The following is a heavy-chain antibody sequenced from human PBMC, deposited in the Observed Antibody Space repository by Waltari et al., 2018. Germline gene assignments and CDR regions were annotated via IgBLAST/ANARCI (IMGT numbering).Heavy chain of an antibody. V-gene: IGHV2-5*02. J-gene: IGHJ4*02. Sequence: LTLTCTFSGFSLRTSGVGVGWIRQAPGKAPECLALIYWDDDRRYSPSLRSRLAITKDTSNNRVVLTMSSMDPVDTGTYYCAHMIHGVRNTWDTGVFDYWGKGTLVTVSS. CDR1: GFSLRTSGVG. CDR3: AHMIHGVRNTWDTGVFDY. D-gene: IGHD3-10*01. CDR2: IYWDDDR.